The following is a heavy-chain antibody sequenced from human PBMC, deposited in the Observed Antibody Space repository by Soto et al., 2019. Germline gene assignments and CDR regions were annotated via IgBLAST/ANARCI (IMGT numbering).Heavy chain of an antibody. CDR1: GFTFSTYS. CDR3: AREMATITEIDY. V-gene: IGHV3-48*02. J-gene: IGHJ4*02. Sequence: SGGSLRLSCAASGFTFSTYSMNWVRQAPGKGLEWVSYISYSSPTIYYADSVKGRFTISRDNAKNSLYLQMNSLRDEDTAVYYCAREMATITEIDYWGQGTLVTVSS. D-gene: IGHD5-12*01. CDR2: ISYSSPTI.